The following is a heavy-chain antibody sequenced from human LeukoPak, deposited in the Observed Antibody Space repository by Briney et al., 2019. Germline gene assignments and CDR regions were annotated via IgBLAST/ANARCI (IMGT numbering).Heavy chain of an antibody. CDR2: IKQDGSEK. Sequence: GGPLRLSCAASGFTFSSYLMSWVRQAPGKGLEGVANIKQDGSEKLYVVSVKGRFTIYRDNAKNSLYLQMNSLRAEDTALYYRARENYLYSSGYYGAFDIWGQGTMVTVSS. CDR1: GFTFSSYL. CDR3: ARENYLYSSGYYGAFDI. D-gene: IGHD3-22*01. J-gene: IGHJ3*02. V-gene: IGHV3-7*05.